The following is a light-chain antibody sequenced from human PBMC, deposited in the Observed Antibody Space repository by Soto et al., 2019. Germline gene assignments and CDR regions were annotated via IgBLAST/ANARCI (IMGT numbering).Light chain of an antibody. CDR3: QQTYRTPPTT. J-gene: IGKJ5*01. CDR2: TTS. CDR1: QSISSF. V-gene: IGKV1-39*01. Sequence: DIQMTQSPSSLSASVGDRVTMTCRASQSISSFLNWYQQKPGKAPKLLIYTTSTLPSGVTSRFSGSGSGTDFTISISSLQPEDFATYYCQQTYRTPPTTFGQGTRLEIK.